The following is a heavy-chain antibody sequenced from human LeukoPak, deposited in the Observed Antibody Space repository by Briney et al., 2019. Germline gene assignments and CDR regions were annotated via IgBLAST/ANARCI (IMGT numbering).Heavy chain of an antibody. CDR1: GYTFTGYI. CDR2: INPNSGGT. V-gene: IGHV1-2*02. J-gene: IGHJ3*02. D-gene: IGHD3-3*01. Sequence: ASVKVSCKASGYTFTGYIMHWVRQAPGQGLEWMGWINPNSGGTNYAQKFQGRVTMTRDTSISTAYMELSRLRSDDTAVYYCARLTYYDFWSGYNYAFDIWGQGTMVTVSS. CDR3: ARLTYYDFWSGYNYAFDI.